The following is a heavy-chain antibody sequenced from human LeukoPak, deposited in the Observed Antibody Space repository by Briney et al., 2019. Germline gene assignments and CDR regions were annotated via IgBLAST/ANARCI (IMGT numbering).Heavy chain of an antibody. CDR3: ATLLVGATYYFDY. J-gene: IGHJ4*02. V-gene: IGHV1-69*13. CDR2: IIPIFGTA. CDR1: GGTFSSYA. Sequence: SVKVSCKASGGTFSSYAISWVRQAPGQGLEWMGGIIPIFGTANYAQKFQGRVTITADESTSTAYMELSSLRSEDTAVYYCATLLVGATYYFDYWGQGTLVTVSS. D-gene: IGHD1-26*01.